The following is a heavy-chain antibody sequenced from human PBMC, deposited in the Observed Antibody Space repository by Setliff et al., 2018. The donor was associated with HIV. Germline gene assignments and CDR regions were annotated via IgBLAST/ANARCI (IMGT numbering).Heavy chain of an antibody. D-gene: IGHD3-22*01. V-gene: IGHV4-39*01. CDR2: IYYSETT. Sequence: SETLSLTCTVSGGSISSSSYYWGWIRQPPGKGLEWIGNIYYSETTYYNPSLQSRVTISVDTSQNQFSLKLSSVTAADTAVYYCARGRYFSYGTSGYYLYYWGQGSPVTVSS. CDR3: ARGRYFSYGTSGYYLYY. J-gene: IGHJ4*02. CDR1: GGSISSSSYY.